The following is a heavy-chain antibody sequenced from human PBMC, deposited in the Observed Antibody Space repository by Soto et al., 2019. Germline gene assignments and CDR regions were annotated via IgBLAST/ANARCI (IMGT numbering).Heavy chain of an antibody. CDR3: ARGSVDTVDSSGFYEY. V-gene: IGHV4-39*01. CDR2: IYYSGST. D-gene: IGHD3-22*01. Sequence: SETLSLTCSVSGGSISSSSHYWGWIRQPPGQGLEWIGTIYYSGSTYYSPSLKSRVTISVDTSKNQFSLKLSSVTAADRAVYYCARGSVDTVDSSGFYEYWGQGTPGT. J-gene: IGHJ4*02. CDR1: GGSISSSSHY.